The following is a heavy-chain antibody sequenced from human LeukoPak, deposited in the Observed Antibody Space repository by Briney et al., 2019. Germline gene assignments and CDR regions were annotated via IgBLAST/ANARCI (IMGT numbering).Heavy chain of an antibody. D-gene: IGHD3-10*01. CDR1: GFTFSSYE. CDR3: ARDWGGGTHDY. CDR2: ISNSGSTI. Sequence: GGSLGLSCAASGFTFSSYEMNWVRQAPGEGLEWVSYISNSGSTIYHADSVKGRFTISRDNAKNSLYLQMNSLRAEDTAVYYCARDWGGGTHDYWGQGTLVTVSS. V-gene: IGHV3-48*03. J-gene: IGHJ4*02.